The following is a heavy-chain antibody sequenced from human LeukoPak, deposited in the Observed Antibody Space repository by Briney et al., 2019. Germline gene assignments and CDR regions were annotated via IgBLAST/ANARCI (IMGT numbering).Heavy chain of an antibody. CDR3: ARVVDYASIDF. CDR2: ISSSSSSI. J-gene: IGHJ4*02. Sequence: PGGSLRLSCVASGFTFRSDTMNWVRQASGKGLEWVSSISSSSSSISYADSVKGRFTISRDNAKNSLYLQMYSLRAEDTALYYCARVVDYASIDFWGQGTLVTVSS. V-gene: IGHV3-21*01. D-gene: IGHD4-17*01. CDR1: GFTFRSDT.